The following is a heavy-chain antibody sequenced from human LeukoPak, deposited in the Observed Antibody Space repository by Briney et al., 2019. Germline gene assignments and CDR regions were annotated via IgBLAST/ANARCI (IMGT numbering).Heavy chain of an antibody. V-gene: IGHV4-4*02. CDR3: ARESIAALAWFDP. Sequence: SGTLSLTCAVSGGSMSSFTWWSWVRQPPGKGLEWIGEIYHSGSTNYNSSLKSRVTISVDKSKNQFSLKLSSVTAADTAVYYCARESIAALAWFDPWGQGTLVTVSS. J-gene: IGHJ5*02. CDR1: GGSMSSFTW. CDR2: IYHSGST. D-gene: IGHD6-6*01.